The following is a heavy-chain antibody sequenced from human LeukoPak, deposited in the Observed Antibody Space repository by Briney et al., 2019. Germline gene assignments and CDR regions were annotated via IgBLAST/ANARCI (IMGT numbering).Heavy chain of an antibody. CDR2: IIPIFGIA. CDR3: ASTHEKLTIFGVVISDY. V-gene: IGHV1-69*02. CDR1: GGTFSSYT. J-gene: IGHJ4*02. D-gene: IGHD3-3*01. Sequence: SVKVSCKASGGTFSSYTISWVRQAPGQGLEWMGRIIPIFGIANYAQKFQGRVTITADKSTSTAYMELSSLRSEDTAVYYCASTHEKLTIFGVVISDYWGQGTLVTVSS.